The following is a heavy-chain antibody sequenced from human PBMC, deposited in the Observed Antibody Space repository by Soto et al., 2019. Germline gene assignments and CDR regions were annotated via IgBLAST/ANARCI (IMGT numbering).Heavy chain of an antibody. CDR2: IFYTGTT. V-gene: IGHV4-39*07. D-gene: IGHD6-13*01. CDR1: GGSVSYNSYY. J-gene: IGHJ6*02. CDR3: ARGLQQFLIAAAGRGGMDV. Sequence: SETLSLTCSVSGGSVSYNSYYWGWIRQPPGKGLEWVGGIFYTGTTYYNPSLKSRLSISVDTSKNPFSLKLSSVTAADTAVYYCARGLQQFLIAAAGRGGMDVWGQGTTVTVSS.